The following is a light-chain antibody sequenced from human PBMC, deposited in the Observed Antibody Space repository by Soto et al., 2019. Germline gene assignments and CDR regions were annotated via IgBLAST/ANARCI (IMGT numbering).Light chain of an antibody. CDR2: DAS. V-gene: IGKV3-11*01. CDR3: QQRSNWPPT. Sequence: ETVLTQSPATPPLSPGERATLSCRASQSVSSYLAWYQQKPGQAPRLLIYDASNRATGIPARFSGSGSGTDFTLTISSLEPEDFAVYYCQQRSNWPPTCGPGTKVDIK. CDR1: QSVSSY. J-gene: IGKJ3*01.